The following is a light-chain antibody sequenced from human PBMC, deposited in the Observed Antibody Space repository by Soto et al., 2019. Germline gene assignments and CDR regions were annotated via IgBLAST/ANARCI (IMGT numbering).Light chain of an antibody. CDR3: SSFAKSNNFV. J-gene: IGLJ1*01. Sequence: QSVLTQPPSASGSPGQSVTISCTGTSSDVGAYDFVSWYQQHPGEAPKLMIYEVTKRPPGVPDRFSGSKSGNTASLTVSGLQTEDEADYYCSSFAKSNNFVFGTGTKVTVL. V-gene: IGLV2-8*01. CDR1: SSDVGAYDF. CDR2: EVT.